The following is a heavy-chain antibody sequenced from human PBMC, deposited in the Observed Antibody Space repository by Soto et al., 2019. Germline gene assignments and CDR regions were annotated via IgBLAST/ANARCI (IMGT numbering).Heavy chain of an antibody. J-gene: IGHJ6*02. V-gene: IGHV4-39*02. CDR2: IYYSGST. Sequence: SETLSLTCTVSGGSISSSSYYWGWIRQPPGKGLEWIGSIYYSGSTYYNPSLKSRVTISVDTSKNQFSLKLSSVTAADTAVYYCAREGYYGDYGDYYYGMDVWGQGTTATVSS. CDR3: AREGYYGDYGDYYYGMDV. CDR1: GGSISSSSYY. D-gene: IGHD4-17*01.